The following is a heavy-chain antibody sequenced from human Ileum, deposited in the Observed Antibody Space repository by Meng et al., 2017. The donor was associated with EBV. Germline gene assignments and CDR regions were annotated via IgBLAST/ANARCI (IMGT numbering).Heavy chain of an antibody. V-gene: IGHV4-61*08. CDR1: GGPVISGGNY. D-gene: IGHD6-19*01. Sequence: GPLPGSGRGLAKPAETLYLTCSVSGGPVISGGNYGSWIRQPPGKGLEWIGYIYNSGSTNYNPSLKSRVNISVDTSKNQFSLKLSSVTAADTAVYYCARDGYSSGSDWGQGTLVTVSS. CDR3: ARDGYSSGSD. CDR2: IYNSGST. J-gene: IGHJ4*02.